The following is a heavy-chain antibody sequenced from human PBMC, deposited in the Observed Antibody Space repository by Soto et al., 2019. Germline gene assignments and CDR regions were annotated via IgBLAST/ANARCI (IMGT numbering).Heavy chain of an antibody. CDR2: TYYRSKWYN. Sequence: QTLSLTCAISGDSVPSNSAAWNWIRQSPSRGLEWLGRTYYRSKWYNDYAVSVKSRITINPDTSKNQFSLQLNSVTPEDTAVYYCARGVYCSSTSCANYYYYYGMDVWGQGTTVTVSS. CDR3: ARGVYCSSTSCANYYYYYGMDV. D-gene: IGHD2-2*01. J-gene: IGHJ6*02. V-gene: IGHV6-1*01. CDR1: GDSVPSNSAA.